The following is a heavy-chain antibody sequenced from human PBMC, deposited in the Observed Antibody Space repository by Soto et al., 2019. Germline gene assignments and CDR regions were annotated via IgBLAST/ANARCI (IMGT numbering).Heavy chain of an antibody. D-gene: IGHD6-13*01. V-gene: IGHV5-51*01. CDR3: ARLIGSSSWFDS. Sequence: GESLKISCKASGYSFTTNWIAWVRQKPGKGLEWMGSIFPGDSDTRYSPSFHGQVTISADESISTAYLQWGSLKASDSDMYYCARLIGSSSWFDSWGQGALVTVSS. CDR1: GYSFTTNW. J-gene: IGHJ5*01. CDR2: IFPGDSDT.